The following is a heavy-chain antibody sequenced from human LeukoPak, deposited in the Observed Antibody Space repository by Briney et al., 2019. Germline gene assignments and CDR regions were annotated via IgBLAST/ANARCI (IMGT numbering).Heavy chain of an antibody. J-gene: IGHJ6*02. CDR2: IKQDGTEK. CDR3: ARSKKQWRRRNYYYYYGMDV. D-gene: IGHD6-19*01. Sequence: PGGSLRLSCAASGFTLSNHWMIWVRQAPGKGLECVANIKQDGTEKYYLDSVKGRFTISRDNAKNSLYLQMNSLRAEDTAVYYCARSKKQWRRRNYYYYYGMDVWGQGTTVTVSS. CDR1: GFTLSNHW. V-gene: IGHV3-7*01.